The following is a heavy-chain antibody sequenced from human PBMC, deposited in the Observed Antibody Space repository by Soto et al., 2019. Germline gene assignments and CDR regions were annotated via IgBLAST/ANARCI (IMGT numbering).Heavy chain of an antibody. J-gene: IGHJ4*02. CDR1: GLTFSSYG. Sequence: GSLRLSCAASGLTFSSYGMNWVRQAPGKGLEWISYISSSVSTIYYADSVKGRFTISRDNAKNSLYLQMNSLRAEDTAVYYCARRAGIGYHFDYWGQGTLVTVSS. CDR3: ARRAGIGYHFDY. CDR2: ISSSVSTI. V-gene: IGHV3-48*01. D-gene: IGHD6-19*01.